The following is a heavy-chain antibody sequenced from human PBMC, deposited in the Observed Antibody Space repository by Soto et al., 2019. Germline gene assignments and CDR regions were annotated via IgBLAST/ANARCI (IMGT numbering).Heavy chain of an antibody. D-gene: IGHD6-6*01. CDR1: GVTFSSYS. J-gene: IGHJ3*02. CDR3: ARIQLGYDAFDI. Sequence: EVQLVESWGGLVKPGGSLRLSCAASGVTFSSYSMNWVRQAPGKGLEWVSSISSSSRYIYYADSVKGRFTISRDNAKNSLYLQMTSLRAEDTVVYYGARIQLGYDAFDIWGQGTMVTVSS. CDR2: ISSSSRYI. V-gene: IGHV3-21*01.